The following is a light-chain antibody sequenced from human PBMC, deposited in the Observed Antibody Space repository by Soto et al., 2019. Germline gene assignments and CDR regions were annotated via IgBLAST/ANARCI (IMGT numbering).Light chain of an antibody. CDR3: SSYTSSSTWV. J-gene: IGLJ3*02. V-gene: IGLV2-14*01. CDR1: SSDVGGYNY. CDR2: EVS. Sequence: QPASVSGSPGQSITISCTGTSSDVGGYNYVSWYQQHPGKAPKLMIYEVSNRPSGVSDRFSGSRSGNTASLTISGLQAEDESDYYCSSYTSSSTWVFGGGTKLTVL.